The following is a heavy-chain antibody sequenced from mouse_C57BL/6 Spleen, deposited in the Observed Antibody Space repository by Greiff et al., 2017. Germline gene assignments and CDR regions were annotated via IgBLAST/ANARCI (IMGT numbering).Heavy chain of an antibody. V-gene: IGHV1-81*01. CDR3: ARWEYDVNWYFDD. CDR1: GYTFTSYG. Sequence: QVQLQQSGAELVRPGASVKRSCKASGYTFTSYGISWVKQRTGQGLEWIGEIYPRSGNTYYNEKFKGKATLTADKSSSTAYMKLRSLTSEDSAVYFCARWEYDVNWYFDDWGTGTTVTVSS. D-gene: IGHD2-14*01. J-gene: IGHJ1*03. CDR2: IYPRSGNT.